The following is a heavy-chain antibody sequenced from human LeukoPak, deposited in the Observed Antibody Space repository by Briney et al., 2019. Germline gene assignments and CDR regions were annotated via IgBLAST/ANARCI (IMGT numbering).Heavy chain of an antibody. Sequence: GGSLRLSCAASGFTFSSYEMNWIRQAPGKGLEWISYISNSGSTKYYADSVKGRFTISRDNAKNSLYLQMNSLRAEDTAVYYCARDFTYYDILTGYYKTLYYYMDVWGKGTTVTISS. D-gene: IGHD3-9*01. CDR2: ISNSGSTK. V-gene: IGHV3-48*03. CDR1: GFTFSSYE. J-gene: IGHJ6*03. CDR3: ARDFTYYDILTGYYKTLYYYMDV.